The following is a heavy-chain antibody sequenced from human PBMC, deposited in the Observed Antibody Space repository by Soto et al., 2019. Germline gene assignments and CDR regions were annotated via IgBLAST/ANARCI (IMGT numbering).Heavy chain of an antibody. CDR1: GFTFSDYY. CDR2: ISSSSSYT. J-gene: IGHJ6*02. Sequence: QVQLVESGGGLVKPGGSLRLSCAASGFTFSDYYMSWIRQAPGKGLEWVSYISSSSSYTNYADSVKGRFTIARDNATNLLYLQINSLRADDTAVYYCASESIFGVVTAMDVWGHGTTVTVSS. V-gene: IGHV3-11*06. D-gene: IGHD3-3*01. CDR3: ASESIFGVVTAMDV.